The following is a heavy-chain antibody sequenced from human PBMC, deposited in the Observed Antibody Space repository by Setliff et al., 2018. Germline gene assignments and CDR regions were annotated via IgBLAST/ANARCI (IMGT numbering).Heavy chain of an antibody. Sequence: GGSLRLSCAASGFTFSTYRMHWVRQAPGKGLEWVAVIWDDGGNKYHADSVKGRFTISRDNSKNTLYLQMNSLRPEDTAVYYCTTVPSRAPVITPGAFDVWGQGTMVTVSS. CDR2: IWDDGGNK. CDR1: GFTFSTYR. D-gene: IGHD1-20*01. V-gene: IGHV3-33*08. J-gene: IGHJ3*01. CDR3: TTVPSRAPVITPGAFDV.